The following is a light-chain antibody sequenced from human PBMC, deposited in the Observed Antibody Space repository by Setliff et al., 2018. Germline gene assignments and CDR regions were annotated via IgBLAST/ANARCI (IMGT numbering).Light chain of an antibody. Sequence: QSALAQPASVSGSPGQSITISCSGTSSDVGSYDFVSWYQQHPGKAPKLIIHDVTNRPSGVSNRFSGSKAGNTASLTISGLQAEDEAEYYCVAYTSSSTYVFGSGTKGTVL. CDR3: VAYTSSSTYV. CDR1: SSDVGSYDF. V-gene: IGLV2-14*03. CDR2: DVT. J-gene: IGLJ1*01.